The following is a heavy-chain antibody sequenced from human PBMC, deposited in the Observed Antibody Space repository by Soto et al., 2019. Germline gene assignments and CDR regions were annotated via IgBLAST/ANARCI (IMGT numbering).Heavy chain of an antibody. CDR3: AKELAGLYFDY. D-gene: IGHD6-19*01. Sequence: QVQLVESGGGVVQPGRSLRLSCAASGFTFSSYGMHWVRQAPGKGLEWVAVISYDGSNKYYADSVKGRFTISRDSSKNTLYLQMNSLRAEDTAVYYWAKELAGLYFDYWGQGTLVTVSS. CDR1: GFTFSSYG. V-gene: IGHV3-30*18. J-gene: IGHJ4*02. CDR2: ISYDGSNK.